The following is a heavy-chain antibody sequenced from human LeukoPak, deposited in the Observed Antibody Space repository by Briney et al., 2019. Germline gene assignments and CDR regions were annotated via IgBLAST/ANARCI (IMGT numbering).Heavy chain of an antibody. J-gene: IGHJ5*02. CDR3: ARAVASNWFDP. Sequence: GGSLRLSCAASGFTFSNYWMSWVRQAPGKGLEWVANIKHDGNEEYYVDSVKGRFTISRDNAKNSLFLHMNSLRAEDTAVYYCARAVASNWFDPWGQGTLVTVSS. V-gene: IGHV3-7*04. CDR2: IKHDGNEE. D-gene: IGHD2-15*01. CDR1: GFTFSNYW.